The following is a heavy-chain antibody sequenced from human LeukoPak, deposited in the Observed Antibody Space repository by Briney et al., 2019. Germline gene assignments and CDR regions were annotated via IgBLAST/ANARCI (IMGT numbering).Heavy chain of an antibody. V-gene: IGHV1-69*04. J-gene: IGHJ6*02. CDR1: GYTFTSYG. Sequence: SVKVSCKASGYTFTSYGISWVRQAPGQGLEWMGRIIPILGIANYAQKFQGRVTITADKSTSTAYMELSSLRSEDTAVYYCASIVRTYYDFWSGYPYYYYYGMDVWGQGTTVTVSS. CDR3: ASIVRTYYDFWSGYPYYYYYGMDV. CDR2: IIPILGIA. D-gene: IGHD3-3*01.